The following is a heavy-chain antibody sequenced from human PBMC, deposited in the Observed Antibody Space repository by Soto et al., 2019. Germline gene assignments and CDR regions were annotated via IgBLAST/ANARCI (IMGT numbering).Heavy chain of an antibody. V-gene: IGHV3-30*18. Sequence: GGSLRLSCAASGFTFSSYGMHWVRQAPGKGLEWVAVISYDGSNKYYADSVKGRFAISRDNSKNTLYLQMNSLRVEDTAVYYCAKASLSGGPELELGYFGMDVWGQGTTVTVSS. D-gene: IGHD1-7*01. CDR1: GFTFSSYG. CDR2: ISYDGSNK. CDR3: AKASLSGGPELELGYFGMDV. J-gene: IGHJ6*02.